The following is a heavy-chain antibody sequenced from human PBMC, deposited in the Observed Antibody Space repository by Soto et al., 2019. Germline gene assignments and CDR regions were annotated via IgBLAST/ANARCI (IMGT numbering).Heavy chain of an antibody. Sequence: SETLSLTCGFSGGTIRSPDWWTWVRQPPGKGLEWIGEIFQSGSTNYTPSLESRVTISVDKSKNQFSLTLTSVTAADTAVYFCARGRGRYSSGWSWFDPWGQGILVTVSS. CDR1: GGTIRSPDW. D-gene: IGHD6-19*01. CDR3: ARGRGRYSSGWSWFDP. V-gene: IGHV4-4*02. J-gene: IGHJ5*02. CDR2: IFQSGST.